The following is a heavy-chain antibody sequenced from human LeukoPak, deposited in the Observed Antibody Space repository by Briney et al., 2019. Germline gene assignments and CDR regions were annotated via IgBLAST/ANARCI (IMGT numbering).Heavy chain of an antibody. Sequence: ASVKVSCRASGYTFTGYYMHWVRQAPGQGLEWMGWINPNSGGTNYAQKFQGRVTMTRDTSTNTTHMEVNSLTSDDTAVYYCAMKAVPRPRLHDAFDFWGQGTVVSVSS. D-gene: IGHD5-24*01. CDR1: GYTFTGYY. J-gene: IGHJ3*01. CDR2: INPNSGGT. V-gene: IGHV1-2*02. CDR3: AMKAVPRPRLHDAFDF.